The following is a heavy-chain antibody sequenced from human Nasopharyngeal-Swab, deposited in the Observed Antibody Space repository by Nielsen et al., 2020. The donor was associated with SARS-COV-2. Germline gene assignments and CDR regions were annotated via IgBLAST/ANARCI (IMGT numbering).Heavy chain of an antibody. J-gene: IGHJ4*02. D-gene: IGHD5-18*01. CDR1: GFTFSSYG. CDR3: AKDGNSLIFDY. Sequence: GEPLKISRAASGFTFSSYGMHWVRQAPGKGLEWVAFIRYDGFNQHYADSVKGRFTISRDSFKNTLYLQMSSLRGEDTAVYYCAKDGNSLIFDYWGQGTLVTVSS. V-gene: IGHV3-30*02. CDR2: IRYDGFNQ.